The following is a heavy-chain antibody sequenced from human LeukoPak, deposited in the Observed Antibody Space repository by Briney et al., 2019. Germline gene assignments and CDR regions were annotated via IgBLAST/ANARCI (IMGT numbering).Heavy chain of an antibody. CDR3: ARVRVAAAGYYDSSGLRGYYYYMDV. CDR2: INPNSGGT. Sequence: ASVTVSCTASGYTFTGYYMHWVRQAPGQGLEWMGWINPNSGGTNYAQKFQGRVTMTRDTSISTAYMELSRLRSDDTAVYYCARVRVAAAGYYDSSGLRGYYYYMDVWGKGTTVTVSS. CDR1: GYTFTGYY. J-gene: IGHJ6*03. V-gene: IGHV1-2*02. D-gene: IGHD3-22*01.